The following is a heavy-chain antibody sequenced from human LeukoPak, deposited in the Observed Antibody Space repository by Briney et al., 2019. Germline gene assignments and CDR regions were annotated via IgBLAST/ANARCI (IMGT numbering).Heavy chain of an antibody. CDR2: ISLDGANE. CDR1: GFTFSHFP. Sequence: PGGSLRLSCVASGFTFSHFPMHWVRQAPGKGLEWVAVISLDGANEYYGNFMEGRFTVSRDNSKNTLYLQMNSLRVEDTAVYYWARETPRRGETRDGYRWGQGTLVTVSS. J-gene: IGHJ4*02. CDR3: ARETPRRGETRDGYR. D-gene: IGHD5-24*01. V-gene: IGHV3-30-3*01.